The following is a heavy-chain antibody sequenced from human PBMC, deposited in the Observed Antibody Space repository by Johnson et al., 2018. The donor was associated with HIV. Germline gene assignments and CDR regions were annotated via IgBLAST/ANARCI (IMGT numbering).Heavy chain of an antibody. Sequence: VQLVESGGGLIKPGGSLRLSCAASGFTFSNAWMSWVRQGPGQGLEWVGRIKSKTEGGTTAYAAPVKGRFTISRDDSKNTLFLQMNSLKIEDTATYYCTTAGSSGSAHAFDIWGQGTRVTVSS. J-gene: IGHJ3*02. CDR1: GFTFSNAW. D-gene: IGHD3-22*01. CDR3: TTAGSSGSAHAFDI. V-gene: IGHV3-15*01. CDR2: IKSKTEGGTT.